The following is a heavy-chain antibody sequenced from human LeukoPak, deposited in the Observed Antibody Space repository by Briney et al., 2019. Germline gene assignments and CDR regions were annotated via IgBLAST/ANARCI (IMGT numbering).Heavy chain of an antibody. D-gene: IGHD6-13*01. CDR1: GFTFRSYS. CDR2: ISSSSSYI. Sequence: GGSLRLSCAASGFTFRSYSMNWGRQAPGKGLEWISSISSSSSYIYYADSVTGRFTISRDNAKNSLYLQMNSLRAEDTAVYYCARIAAAGLVIDYWGQGTLVTVSS. CDR3: ARIAAAGLVIDY. V-gene: IGHV3-21*01. J-gene: IGHJ4*02.